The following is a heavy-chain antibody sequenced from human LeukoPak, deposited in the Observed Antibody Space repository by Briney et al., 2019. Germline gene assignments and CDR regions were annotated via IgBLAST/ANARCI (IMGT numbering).Heavy chain of an antibody. J-gene: IGHJ2*01. CDR3: ASVITMVRGTWYFDL. CDR1: GGSISSYY. D-gene: IGHD3-10*01. CDR2: IYYSGST. Sequence: SETLSLTCTVSGGSISSYYWSWIRQPPGKGLEWIGYIYYSGSTNYNPSLKSRVTISVDTPKNQFSLKLSSVTAADTAVYYCASVITMVRGTWYFDLWGRGTLVTVSS. V-gene: IGHV4-59*08.